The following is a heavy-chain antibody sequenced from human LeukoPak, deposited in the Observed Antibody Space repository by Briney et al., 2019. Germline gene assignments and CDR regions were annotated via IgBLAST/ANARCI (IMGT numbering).Heavy chain of an antibody. CDR3: SRDIYGHLV. V-gene: IGHV4-31*03. J-gene: IGHJ4*02. CDR1: GGSISSGGYY. Sequence: KPSETLSLTCTVSGGSISSGGYYWTWIRQRPGKGLEWIGYIYYSGSTYYNPSLKSRVGMSIDTSKNQFSLKLGSVTAADTAVYYCSRDIYGHLVWGQGTLVTVSS. CDR2: IYYSGST. D-gene: IGHD4-17*01.